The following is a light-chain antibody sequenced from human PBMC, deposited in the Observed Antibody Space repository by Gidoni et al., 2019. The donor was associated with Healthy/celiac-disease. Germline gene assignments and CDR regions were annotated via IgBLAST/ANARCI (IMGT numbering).Light chain of an antibody. J-gene: IGKJ2*01. Sequence: DIQMTQSPSSLSASVGDRVTITCQASQDMSNYLNWYQQKPGKAPKLLFYDASNLETGVPSRFSGSGSGTDFTFTISSLQPEDIATYYCQQYDNLPPYTFGQGTKLEIK. CDR2: DAS. V-gene: IGKV1-33*01. CDR3: QQYDNLPPYT. CDR1: QDMSNY.